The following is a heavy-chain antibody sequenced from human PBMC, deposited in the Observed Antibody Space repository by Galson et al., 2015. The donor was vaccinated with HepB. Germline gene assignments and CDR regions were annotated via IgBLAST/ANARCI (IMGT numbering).Heavy chain of an antibody. Sequence: SVKVSCKASGYTFTDYYIHWVRQAPGQGLEWMGRINPNSGGTNYAQKFQGRVTMTRDTSISTGYMELSRLTSDDTAIYYCARAGVTVRPANLYYFDFWGQGTLVTVSS. V-gene: IGHV1-2*06. CDR1: GYTFTDYY. CDR3: ARAGVTVRPANLYYFDF. D-gene: IGHD2/OR15-2a*01. CDR2: INPNSGGT. J-gene: IGHJ4*02.